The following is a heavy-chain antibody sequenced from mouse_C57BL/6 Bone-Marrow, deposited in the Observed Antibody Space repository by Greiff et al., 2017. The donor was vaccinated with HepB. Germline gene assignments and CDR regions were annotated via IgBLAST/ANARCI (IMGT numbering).Heavy chain of an antibody. V-gene: IGHV1-4*01. CDR2: INPSSGYT. J-gene: IGHJ3*01. Sequence: VQRVESGAELARPGASVKMSCKASGYTFTSYTMHWVKQRPGQGLEWIGYINPSSGYTKYNQKFKDKATLTADKSSSTAYMQLSSLTSEDSAVYYCARPIYYGSSYGFAYWGQGTLVTVSA. CDR3: ARPIYYGSSYGFAY. CDR1: GYTFTSYT. D-gene: IGHD1-1*01.